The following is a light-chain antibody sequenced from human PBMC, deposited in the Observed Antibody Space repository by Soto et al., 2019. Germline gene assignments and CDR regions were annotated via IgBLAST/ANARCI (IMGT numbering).Light chain of an antibody. CDR1: QTVTNNY. J-gene: IGKJ3*01. V-gene: IGKV3-20*01. CDR2: GAS. Sequence: EIVLTQSPGTLSLSPGERATLSCRASQTVTNNYLAWYQQKPGLAPRLLLFGASSRATGIPDRFGGSGSGTDFTLTISSLEPEDFAVYYCQQYGSSPLFTFGPGTKVDFK. CDR3: QQYGSSPLFT.